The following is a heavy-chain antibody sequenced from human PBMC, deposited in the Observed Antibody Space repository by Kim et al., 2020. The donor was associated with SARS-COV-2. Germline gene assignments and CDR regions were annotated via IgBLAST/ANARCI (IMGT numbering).Heavy chain of an antibody. CDR3: ARGSYDYIWGSYRPGENYYYYMDV. J-gene: IGHJ6*03. CDR2: INAGNGNT. V-gene: IGHV1-3*01. D-gene: IGHD3-16*02. CDR1: GYTFTSYA. Sequence: ASVKVSCKASGYTFTSYAMHWVRQAPGQRLEWMGWINAGNGNTKYSQKFQGRVTITRDTSASTAYMELSSLRSEDTAVYYCARGSYDYIWGSYRPGENYYYYMDVWGEGTTVTVSS.